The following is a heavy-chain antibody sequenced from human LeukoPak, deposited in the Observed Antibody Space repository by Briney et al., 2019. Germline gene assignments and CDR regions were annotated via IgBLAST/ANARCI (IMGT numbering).Heavy chain of an antibody. CDR2: INSDGSST. Sequence: PGGSLRLSCAVSGFTFSGHWMFWVRQAPGKGLVWVSSINSDGSSTSYTDSVKGRFTVSRDNAKNTLYLQMNSLRAKDTAVYYCARARWYSSDYWGQGTLVTVSS. D-gene: IGHD5-24*01. J-gene: IGHJ4*02. CDR3: ARARWYSSDY. V-gene: IGHV3-74*01. CDR1: GFTFSGHW.